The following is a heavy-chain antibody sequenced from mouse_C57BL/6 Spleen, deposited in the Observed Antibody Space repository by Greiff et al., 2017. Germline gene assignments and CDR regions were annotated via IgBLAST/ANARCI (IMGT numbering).Heavy chain of an antibody. J-gene: IGHJ1*03. CDR3: AREFKGGSSYWYFDV. CDR2: IDPSDSYT. V-gene: IGHV1-69*01. Sequence: QVQLQQSGAELVMPGASVKLSCKASGYTFTSYWMHWVKQRPGQGLEWIGEIDPSDSYTNYNQKFKGKSTLTVDKSSSTAYMQLSSLTSEDSAVYYCAREFKGGSSYWYFDVWGTGTTVTVSS. D-gene: IGHD1-1*01. CDR1: GYTFTSYW.